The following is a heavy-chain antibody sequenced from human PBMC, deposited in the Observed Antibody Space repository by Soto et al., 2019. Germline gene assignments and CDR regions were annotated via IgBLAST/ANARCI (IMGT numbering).Heavy chain of an antibody. CDR3: ARGKGIQLWTNYYYYGMDV. Sequence: PSETLSLTCAVYGGSFSGYYWSWIRQPPGKGLEWIGEINHSGSTNYNPSLKSRVTISVDTSKNQFSLKLSSVTAADTAVYYCARGKGIQLWTNYYYYGMDVWGQGTTVTAP. V-gene: IGHV4-34*01. J-gene: IGHJ6*02. D-gene: IGHD5-18*01. CDR2: INHSGST. CDR1: GGSFSGYY.